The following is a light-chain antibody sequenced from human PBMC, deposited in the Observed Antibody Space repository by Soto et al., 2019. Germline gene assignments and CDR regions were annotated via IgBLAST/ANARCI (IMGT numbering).Light chain of an antibody. CDR1: SSNIGADYD. V-gene: IGLV1-40*01. CDR2: GNS. J-gene: IGLJ3*02. Sequence: QLVLTQPPSVSGAPGQRVTISCTGSSSNIGADYDVHWYQQLPGTAPKLLIYGNSKRPSGVPDRFSGSKSGTSASLAITGLQAEDEADYYCQSYDSSLSAVVFGGGTKLTVL. CDR3: QSYDSSLSAVV.